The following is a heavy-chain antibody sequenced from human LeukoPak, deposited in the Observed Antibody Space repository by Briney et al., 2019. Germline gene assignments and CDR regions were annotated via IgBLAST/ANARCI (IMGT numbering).Heavy chain of an antibody. CDR2: IFITGST. J-gene: IGHJ3*02. V-gene: IGHV4-4*07. D-gene: IGHD3-10*01. CDR1: GGSISSYY. Sequence: SETLSLTCTVSGGSISSYYWSWIRQPAGKGLEWIGRIFITGSTNYNPSLKSRVTMSVDTSKNQFSLKLSSVTAADTAVYYCARDQVFGSGVKAFDIWGQGTLVIVSS. CDR3: ARDQVFGSGVKAFDI.